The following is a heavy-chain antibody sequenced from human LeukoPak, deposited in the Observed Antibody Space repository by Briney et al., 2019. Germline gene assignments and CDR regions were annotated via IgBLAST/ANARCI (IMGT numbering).Heavy chain of an antibody. CDR1: GGSISSYY. J-gene: IGHJ4*02. CDR2: IYYSGST. Sequence: SETLSLTCTVSGGSISSYYWSWIRQPPGKGLEWIGYIYYSGSTNYNPSLKSRVTISVDTSKNQFSLKLGSATAADTAVYYCARAGAYYGSGSYYFDYWGQGTLVTVSS. D-gene: IGHD3-10*01. V-gene: IGHV4-59*01. CDR3: ARAGAYYGSGSYYFDY.